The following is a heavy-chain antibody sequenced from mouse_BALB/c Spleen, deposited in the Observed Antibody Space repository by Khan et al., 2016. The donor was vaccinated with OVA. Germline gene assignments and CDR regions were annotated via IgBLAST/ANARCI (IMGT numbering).Heavy chain of an antibody. Sequence: EVQLQQSGPELVKPGASVKMSCKASGYTFTGYVMHWVKQKPGLGLEWIGYIYPFNDDTKYNEKFKDKATLTSDTSSSSAYMKLSSLTSEDSAVYYCARVDTYYVSFAYWGQGTLVTVSA. D-gene: IGHD1-1*01. CDR3: ARVDTYYVSFAY. V-gene: IGHV1S136*01. J-gene: IGHJ3*01. CDR2: IYPFNDDT. CDR1: GYTFTGYV.